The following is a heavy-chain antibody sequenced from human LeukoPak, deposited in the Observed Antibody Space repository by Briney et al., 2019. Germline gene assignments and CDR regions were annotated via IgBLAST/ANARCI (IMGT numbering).Heavy chain of an antibody. D-gene: IGHD2-2*01. J-gene: IGHJ4*02. Sequence: GGSLRLSCAASGFTFSSYSMNWVRQAPGKGLEWVSSISSSSSYVYYADSVKGRFTISRDNAKNSLYLQMNSLRAEDTAVYYCAREVVVPATGGVFDYWGQGTLVTVSS. CDR3: AREVVVPATGGVFDY. CDR1: GFTFSSYS. V-gene: IGHV3-21*01. CDR2: ISSSSSYV.